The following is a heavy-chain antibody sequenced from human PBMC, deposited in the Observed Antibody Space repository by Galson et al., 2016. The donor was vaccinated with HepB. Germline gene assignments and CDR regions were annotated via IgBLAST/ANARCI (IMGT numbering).Heavy chain of an antibody. V-gene: IGHV3-30-3*01. CDR2: ISYDGSNK. Sequence: SLRLSCAASGFTFSTCSMHWVRQAPGKGLEWVAVISYDGSNKYYADSVKGRFTISRDNSKNTLYLQMTRVRSEDTAVYYCASQKRKHGSGWYFAFDIWGRGTMVTVSS. CDR3: ASQKRKHGSGWYFAFDI. J-gene: IGHJ3*02. D-gene: IGHD6-19*01. CDR1: GFTFSTCS.